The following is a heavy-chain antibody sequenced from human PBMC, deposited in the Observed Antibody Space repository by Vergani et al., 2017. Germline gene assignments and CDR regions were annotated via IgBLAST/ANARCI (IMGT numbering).Heavy chain of an antibody. CDR2: IFYSGST. Sequence: QLQLPESGPGLVKPSETLSLTCTVSGGSISSSSYYWGLIRQPPGKGLDWIGSIFYSGSTSYNPSLKSRVTISVDTSKTQCSLKLSAVTAADTAVYYCARQGETVPWDERESSGWYPNDYGGKGTLVTVS. CDR1: GGSISSSSYY. J-gene: IGHJ4*02. D-gene: IGHD6-19*01. CDR3: ARQGETVPWDERESSGWYPNDY. V-gene: IGHV4-39*01.